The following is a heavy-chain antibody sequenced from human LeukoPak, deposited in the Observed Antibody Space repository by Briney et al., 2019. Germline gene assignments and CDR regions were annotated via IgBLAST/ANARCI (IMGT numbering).Heavy chain of an antibody. CDR2: IWYDGSNK. J-gene: IGHJ6*03. D-gene: IGHD1-26*01. CDR3: ARGGIGEPPHYYYMDV. Sequence: PGGSLRLSCAASGFTFSSYGMHWVRQAPAKGLEWVAVIWYDGSNKYYADSVKGRFTISRDNSKNTLYLQMNSLRAEDTAVYYCARGGIGEPPHYYYMDVWGKGPRSPSP. V-gene: IGHV3-33*01. CDR1: GFTFSSYG.